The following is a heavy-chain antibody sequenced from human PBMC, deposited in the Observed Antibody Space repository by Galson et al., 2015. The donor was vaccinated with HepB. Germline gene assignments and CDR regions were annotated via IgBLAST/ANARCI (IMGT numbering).Heavy chain of an antibody. D-gene: IGHD5-24*01. V-gene: IGHV4-39*02. CDR1: GGTISRSSYY. J-gene: IGHJ3*02. CDR3: AREDRGDGYNFDAFDI. Sequence: TCTVSGGTISRSSYYWGWVRQPPGKGLEWIGSINHSGSTYHNPSLKSRVTISVDTSKNQFSLKLSSVTAADTAVYYCAREDRGDGYNFDAFDIWGQGTMVTVSS. CDR2: INHSGST.